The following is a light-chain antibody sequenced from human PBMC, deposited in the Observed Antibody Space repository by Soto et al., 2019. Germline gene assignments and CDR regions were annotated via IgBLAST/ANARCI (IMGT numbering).Light chain of an antibody. CDR1: QSVSSSY. V-gene: IGKV3-20*01. J-gene: IGKJ3*01. CDR2: GAS. CDR3: QQYGSSPLT. Sequence: EIVLTQSPGTLSLSPGERDTLSCRASQSVSSSYLAWYQQKPGQAPRLLIYGASSRATGIPDRFSGSGSGTDFTLTISILEPEDFAVYYCQQYGSSPLTFGPGTKVDIK.